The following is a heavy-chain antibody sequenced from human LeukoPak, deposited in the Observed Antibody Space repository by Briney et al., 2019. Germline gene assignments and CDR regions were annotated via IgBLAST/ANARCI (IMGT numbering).Heavy chain of an antibody. V-gene: IGHV4-59*01. CDR1: GGSISNFY. CDR3: ARARDITVAGTWGDNWFDP. Sequence: SETLSLTCTVSGGSISNFYWSWIRQSLGKGLEWIGYIHYRGSTNYNPSLESRVTISVATSKSQFSLKLSSVTAADTAIYYCARARDITVAGTWGDNWFDPWGQGTLVTVSS. D-gene: IGHD6-19*01. CDR2: IHYRGST. J-gene: IGHJ5*02.